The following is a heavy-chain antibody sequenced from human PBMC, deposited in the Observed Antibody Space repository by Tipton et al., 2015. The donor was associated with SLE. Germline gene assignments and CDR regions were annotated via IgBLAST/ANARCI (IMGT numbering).Heavy chain of an antibody. CDR2: INEDGSDK. V-gene: IGHV3-7*01. CDR1: GFSFSSDW. Sequence: SLRLSCAASGFSFSSDWMSWVRQTPGKGLEWVANINEDGSDKYYVDSVKGRFTISRDNAKNSLYLQMSSLRGEDTALYYCARDSSSASYPYWGQGTLVTVSS. J-gene: IGHJ4*02. D-gene: IGHD3-10*01. CDR3: ARDSSSASYPY.